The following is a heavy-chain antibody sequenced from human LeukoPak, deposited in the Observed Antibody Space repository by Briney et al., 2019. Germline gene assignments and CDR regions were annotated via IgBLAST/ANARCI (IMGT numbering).Heavy chain of an antibody. D-gene: IGHD3-9*01. J-gene: IGHJ4*02. CDR1: GFTFSSYW. CDR3: ARGPSSHFDWLLSYFDY. CDR2: IKQDGSEK. Sequence: GGSLRLSCAASGFTFSSYWMSWVRQAPGKGLEWVANIKQDGSEKYYVDSVKGRFTISRDNAKNSLYLQMNSLGAEDTAVYYCARGPSSHFDWLLSYFDYWGQGTLVTVSS. V-gene: IGHV3-7*01.